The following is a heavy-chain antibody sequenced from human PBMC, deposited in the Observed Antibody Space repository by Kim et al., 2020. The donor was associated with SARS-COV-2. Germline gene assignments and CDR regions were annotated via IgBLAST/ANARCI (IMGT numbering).Heavy chain of an antibody. Sequence: SETLSLTCAVYGGSFSGYYWSWIRQPPGKGLEWIGEINHSGSTNYNPSLKSRVTISVDTSKNQFSLKLSSVTAADTAVYYCARLLLWFGDRSGHQPRSHNDYWGQGTLVTVSS. CDR2: INHSGST. D-gene: IGHD3-10*01. CDR1: GGSFSGYY. CDR3: ARLLLWFGDRSGHQPRSHNDY. J-gene: IGHJ4*02. V-gene: IGHV4-34*01.